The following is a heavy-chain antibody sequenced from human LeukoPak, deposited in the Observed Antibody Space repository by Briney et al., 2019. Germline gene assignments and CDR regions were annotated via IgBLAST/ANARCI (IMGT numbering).Heavy chain of an antibody. CDR3: ARDYCSDGTCYPDC. V-gene: IGHV4-4*02. D-gene: IGHD2-15*01. CDR2: IYHSGST. J-gene: IGHJ4*02. CDR1: GGSISSGNW. Sequence: NPSGTLSLTCAVSGGSISSGNWWSWVRQPPGKGLEWIGKIYHSGSTNYKPSLKSRVTISVDNSKNQFSLRLNSVTAADTAVYYCARDYCSDGTCYPDCWGQGTLVTVSS.